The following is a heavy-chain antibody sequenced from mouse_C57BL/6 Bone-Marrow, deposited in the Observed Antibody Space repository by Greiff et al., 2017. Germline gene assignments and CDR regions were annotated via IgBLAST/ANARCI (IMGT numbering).Heavy chain of an antibody. V-gene: IGHV1-59*01. Sequence: VQLQQSGAELVRPGTSVKLSCKASGYTFTSYWMHWVKQRPGQGLEWIGVIDPSDSYTNYNQKFKGKATLTVDTSSSTAYMQLSSLTSEDSAVYYCARGGIITPWFAYWGQGTLVTGSA. CDR1: GYTFTSYW. CDR3: ARGGIITPWFAY. D-gene: IGHD1-1*01. J-gene: IGHJ3*01. CDR2: IDPSDSYT.